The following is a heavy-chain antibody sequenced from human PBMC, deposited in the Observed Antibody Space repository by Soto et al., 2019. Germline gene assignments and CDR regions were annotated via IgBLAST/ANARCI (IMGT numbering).Heavy chain of an antibody. CDR1: GYTFTSYG. CDR3: ARVPITIFGVVISFSDFDY. CDR2: ISAYNGNT. J-gene: IGHJ4*02. D-gene: IGHD3-3*01. V-gene: IGHV1-18*01. Sequence: ASVKVSCKASGYTFTSYGISWVRQAPGQGLEWMGWISAYNGNTNYAQKLQGRVTMTTDTSTSTAYMELRSLRSDDTAVYYCARVPITIFGVVISFSDFDYWGQGTLVTVSS.